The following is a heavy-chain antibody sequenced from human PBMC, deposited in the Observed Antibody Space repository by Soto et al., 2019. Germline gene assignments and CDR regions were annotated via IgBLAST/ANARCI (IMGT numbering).Heavy chain of an antibody. CDR3: AREDPPSVN. CDR2: ISAYKGNT. V-gene: IGHV1-18*01. CDR1: GYTFTSYG. J-gene: IGHJ4*02. Sequence: QVQLVQSGAEVKKPGASVKVSCKASGYTFTSYGISWVRQAPGQGLEWMGWISAYKGNTNNAQKHQGRVTMTTDRSTSTAYMELRGLRSDDTAVDYCAREDPPSVNWGQGTLVTVSS. D-gene: IGHD2-2*01.